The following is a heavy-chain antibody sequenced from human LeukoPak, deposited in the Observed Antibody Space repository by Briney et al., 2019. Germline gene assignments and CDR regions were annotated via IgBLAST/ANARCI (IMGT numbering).Heavy chain of an antibody. J-gene: IGHJ4*02. CDR3: AKLPSSGWLDY. CDR1: GFTVSNNY. D-gene: IGHD6-19*01. V-gene: IGHV3-53*01. Sequence: GGSLRLSCVVSGFTVSNNYMSWVRQAPGKGLEWVSAFYSGGNTYYAGSVKGRFIISRDSSKNTLYLQMNNLRPEDTAMYYRAKLPSSGWLDYWGQGTLVTVSS. CDR2: FYSGGNT.